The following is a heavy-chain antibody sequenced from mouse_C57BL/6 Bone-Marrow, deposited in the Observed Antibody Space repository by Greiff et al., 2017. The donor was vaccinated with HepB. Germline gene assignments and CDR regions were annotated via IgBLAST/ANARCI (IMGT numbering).Heavy chain of an antibody. J-gene: IGHJ2*01. CDR2: IHPNSGST. CDR3: AAYGYYFDY. D-gene: IGHD2-2*01. CDR1: GYTFTSYW. V-gene: IGHV1-64*01. Sequence: QVHVKQPGAELVKPGASVKLSCKASGYTFTSYWMHWVKQRPGQGLEWIGMIHPNSGSTNYNEKFKSKATLTVDKSSSTAYMQLSSLTSEDSAVYYCAAYGYYFDYWGQGTTLTVSS.